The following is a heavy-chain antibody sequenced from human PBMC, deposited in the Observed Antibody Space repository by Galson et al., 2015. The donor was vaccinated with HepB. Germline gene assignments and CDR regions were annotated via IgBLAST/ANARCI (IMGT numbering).Heavy chain of an antibody. Sequence: SLRLSCAAAGFTFAEYTMHWVRQAPGKGLEWVSLISWDGGSAKYADSVKGRFTISRDNSKNSLYLQVNSLRTEDAALYYCAKDNVEYSNYGGHGMDVWGQGTTVTVSS. CDR3: AKDNVEYSNYGGHGMDV. CDR1: GFTFAEYT. J-gene: IGHJ6*02. V-gene: IGHV3-43*01. CDR2: ISWDGGSA. D-gene: IGHD4-11*01.